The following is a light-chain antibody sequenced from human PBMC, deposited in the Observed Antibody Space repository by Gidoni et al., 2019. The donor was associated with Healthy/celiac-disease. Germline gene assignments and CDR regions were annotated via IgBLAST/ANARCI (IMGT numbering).Light chain of an antibody. V-gene: IGLV3-1*01. J-gene: IGLJ2*01. CDR3: QAWDSSTVV. CDR2: QDS. CDR1: KLGDKS. Sequence: SYELTQPPSVSVPPGQAASIPCAGDKLGDKSACWYQQTPGQSPVLVIYQDSKRPSGIPERFSGSNSGNTATLTISGTQAMDEADYYCQAWDSSTVVFGGGTKRTVL.